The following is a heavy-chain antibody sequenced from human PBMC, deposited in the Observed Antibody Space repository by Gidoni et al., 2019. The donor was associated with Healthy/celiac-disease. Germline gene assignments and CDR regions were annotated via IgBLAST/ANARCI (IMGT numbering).Heavy chain of an antibody. D-gene: IGHD4-17*01. CDR2: ISCSGGST. V-gene: IGHV3-23*01. Sequence: EVQLLESGGGLVQTGGSLRLSCAASGFTFSSYAMSWVRQAPGKGLEWVSAISCSGGSTYYADSVKGRFTISRDNSKNTLYLQMNSLRAEDTAVYYCAKVYGYGDQKFDYWGQGTLVTVSS. J-gene: IGHJ4*02. CDR1: GFTFSSYA. CDR3: AKVYGYGDQKFDY.